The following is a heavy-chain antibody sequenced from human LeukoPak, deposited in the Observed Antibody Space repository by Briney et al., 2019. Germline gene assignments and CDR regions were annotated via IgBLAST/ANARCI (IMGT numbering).Heavy chain of an antibody. J-gene: IGHJ5*02. CDR2: IYYSGST. CDR1: GGSISSHY. Sequence: SETLSLTCTVSGGSISSHYWSWIRQPPGKGLEWIGYIYYSGSTNYNPSLKSRVTISVDTSKNQFSLKLNSVTAADTAVYYCARVTTIFGVARQFDPWGQGTLVTVSS. V-gene: IGHV4-59*11. D-gene: IGHD3-3*01. CDR3: ARVTTIFGVARQFDP.